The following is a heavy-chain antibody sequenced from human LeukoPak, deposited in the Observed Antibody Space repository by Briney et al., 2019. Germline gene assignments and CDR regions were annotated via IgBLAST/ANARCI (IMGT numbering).Heavy chain of an antibody. D-gene: IGHD2-2*01. CDR3: ARYIVVVPVAKYGMDV. Sequence: GSLRLSCAASGFTFSSYSMNWVRQAPGKGLEWVSSISSSSSYIYYADSVKGRFTISRDNAKNSLYLQMNSLRAEDTAVYYCARYIVVVPVAKYGMDVWGKGTTVTVSS. CDR1: GFTFSSYS. CDR2: ISSSSSYI. J-gene: IGHJ6*04. V-gene: IGHV3-21*01.